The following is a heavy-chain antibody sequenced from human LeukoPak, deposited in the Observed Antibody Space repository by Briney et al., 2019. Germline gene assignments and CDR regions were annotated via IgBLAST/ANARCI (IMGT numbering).Heavy chain of an antibody. CDR2: ISSSSSTI. D-gene: IGHD3-3*01. J-gene: IGHJ5*02. CDR1: GFTFSSYS. Sequence: GGSLRLSCAASGFTFSSYSMNWVRQAPGKGLELVSYISSSSSTIYYADSVKGRFTISRDNAKNSLYLQMNSLRAEDTAVYYCAREYYDFWSGYFRPGELGFDPWGQGTLVTVSS. CDR3: AREYYDFWSGYFRPGELGFDP. V-gene: IGHV3-48*01.